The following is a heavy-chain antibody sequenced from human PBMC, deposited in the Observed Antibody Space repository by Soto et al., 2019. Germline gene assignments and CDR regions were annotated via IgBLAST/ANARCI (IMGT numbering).Heavy chain of an antibody. Sequence: PGGSLRLSCATSGFTFRSYWMTWVRQAPGKGPEWVANIKPDGSEKQYVDSVKGRFTVSRDNAKKSLDLQMNSLRVEDTAAYYCARAEDYDFWSGPPKYFDNWGQGTQVTVSS. J-gene: IGHJ4*02. CDR2: IKPDGSEK. CDR1: GFTFRSYW. D-gene: IGHD3-3*01. CDR3: ARAEDYDFWSGPPKYFDN. V-gene: IGHV3-7*03.